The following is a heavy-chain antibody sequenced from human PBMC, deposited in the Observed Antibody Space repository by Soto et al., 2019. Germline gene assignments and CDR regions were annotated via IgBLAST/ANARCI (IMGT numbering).Heavy chain of an antibody. CDR3: ARHLNVAAGYYFDY. Sequence: SETLSLTCTVSGGSGSSYYWSWIRQPPGKGLEWIGNIYYTGSVNYNPSLMSRVTISVDTSKNQFSLKVSPVTAADTAVYYCARHLNVAAGYYFDYWGQRTLVTVSS. J-gene: IGHJ4*02. V-gene: IGHV4-59*08. D-gene: IGHD2-15*01. CDR1: GGSGSSYY. CDR2: IYYTGSV.